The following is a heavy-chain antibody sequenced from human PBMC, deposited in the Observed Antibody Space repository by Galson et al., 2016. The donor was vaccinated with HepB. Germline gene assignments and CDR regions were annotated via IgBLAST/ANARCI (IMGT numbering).Heavy chain of an antibody. V-gene: IGHV3-23*01. J-gene: IGHJ3*02. CDR1: GFSISIYS. D-gene: IGHD6-19*01. Sequence: SLRLSCAASGFSISIYSMNWVRQAPGKGLEWVSAIRGSGTGTSYTDSVKGRFTISSDNSKNTLYLQMNSLRAEDAAVYYCAKISFVGYNSGWGGSFDIWGRGTMVTVSS. CDR2: IRGSGTGT. CDR3: AKISFVGYNSGWGGSFDI.